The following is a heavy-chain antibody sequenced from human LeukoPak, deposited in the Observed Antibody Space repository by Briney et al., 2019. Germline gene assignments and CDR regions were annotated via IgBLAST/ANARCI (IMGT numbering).Heavy chain of an antibody. J-gene: IGHJ6*03. CDR2: ISYDGSNK. Sequence: GGSLRLSCAASGFTFSSYGIHWVRHAPGKALEWVAFISYDGSNKDHADSVKGIFTISRENSKNTVYLQMNSLRAEDAAVYFCAKESGYDYNYFYSMDVWGKGTTVTISS. CDR1: GFTFSSYG. V-gene: IGHV3-30*02. CDR3: AKESGYDYNYFYSMDV. D-gene: IGHD1-1*01.